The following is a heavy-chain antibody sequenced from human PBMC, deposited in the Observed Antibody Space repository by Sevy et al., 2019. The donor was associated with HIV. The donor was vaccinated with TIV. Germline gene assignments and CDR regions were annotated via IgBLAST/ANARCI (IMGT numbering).Heavy chain of an antibody. J-gene: IGHJ4*02. CDR3: ARRAPYYYDTDTRDILSYFFDY. D-gene: IGHD3-22*01. CDR1: GESFNNFF. CDR2: INHSGTT. Sequence: SESLSLTCAVYGESFNNFFWTWIRQSPGKGLEWIGEINHSGTTHYNPSLKTRVTISADTSKNQFSLKLTSVTAADTSFYYCARRAPYYYDTDTRDILSYFFDYWGQGTLVTVSS. V-gene: IGHV4-34*01.